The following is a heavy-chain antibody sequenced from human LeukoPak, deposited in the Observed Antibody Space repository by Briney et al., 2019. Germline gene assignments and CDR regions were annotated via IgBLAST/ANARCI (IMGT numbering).Heavy chain of an antibody. CDR3: ARVLTYYDILTGYNFDY. Sequence: SAKVSCKASGDTFSKYAITWVRQAPGQGLEWMGNIVPVFGTPIYAQKFQGRVTITTDESRTTAYMELRSLRSDDTAVYYCARVLTYYDILTGYNFDYWGQGTLVTVSS. CDR2: IVPVFGTP. V-gene: IGHV1-69*05. D-gene: IGHD3-9*01. CDR1: GDTFSKYA. J-gene: IGHJ4*02.